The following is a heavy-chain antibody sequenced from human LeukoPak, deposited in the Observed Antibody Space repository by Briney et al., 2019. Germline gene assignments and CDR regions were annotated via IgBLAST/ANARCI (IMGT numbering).Heavy chain of an antibody. CDR2: IYPGDSDT. CDR3: ARQAPYYYDTSGNDAFDI. CDR1: GYNFTTYW. J-gene: IGHJ3*02. V-gene: IGHV5-51*01. D-gene: IGHD3-22*01. Sequence: GESLQISCKGSGYNFTTYWIGWVRQMPGKGLEWMGIIYPGDSDTRYSPSFQGQVTISADKSISTAYLQWSSLKASDTAMYSCARQAPYYYDTSGNDAFDIWGQGTMVTVSS.